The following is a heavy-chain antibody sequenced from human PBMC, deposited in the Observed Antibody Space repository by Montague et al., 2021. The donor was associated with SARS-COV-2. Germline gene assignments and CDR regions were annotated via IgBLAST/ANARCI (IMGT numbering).Heavy chain of an antibody. Sequence: SETLSLTCTVSGGSISSYYWSWIRQPPGKGLEWIGYIYYSGSTNXNPSLKSRVTISVYTSKNQFSLKLSSVTAADTAVYYCARGSGWMGNAFDIWGQGTMVTVSS. V-gene: IGHV4-59*01. D-gene: IGHD6-19*01. CDR2: IYYSGST. CDR3: ARGSGWMGNAFDI. J-gene: IGHJ3*02. CDR1: GGSISSYY.